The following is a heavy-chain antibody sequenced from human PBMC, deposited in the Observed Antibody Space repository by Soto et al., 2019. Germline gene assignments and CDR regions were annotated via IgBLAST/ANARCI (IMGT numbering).Heavy chain of an antibody. J-gene: IGHJ5*02. CDR3: ARLYCSGGSCYSGFDT. D-gene: IGHD2-15*01. V-gene: IGHV4-31*03. CDR2: IYYSGST. CDR1: GGSISSGGYY. Sequence: SETLSITCTVSGGSISSGGYYWSWIRQHPGKGLEWIGYIYYSGSTYYNPSLKSRVTISVDTSKNQFSLKLSSVTAADTAVYYCARLYCSGGSCYSGFDTWGQGTLVTVSS.